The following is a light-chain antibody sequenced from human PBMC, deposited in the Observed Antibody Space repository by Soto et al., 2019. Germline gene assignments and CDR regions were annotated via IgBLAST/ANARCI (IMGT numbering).Light chain of an antibody. Sequence: AIQMTQSPSSLSESVGDRVTITCRASQGIRNDLGWYQQKPGKAPNLLIYAASSLQSGVPSRFSGSGSGTDFTLTISSLQPEDFATYYCLQDYNYPWTFGQGTKVEIK. CDR3: LQDYNYPWT. CDR1: QGIRND. CDR2: AAS. J-gene: IGKJ1*01. V-gene: IGKV1-6*01.